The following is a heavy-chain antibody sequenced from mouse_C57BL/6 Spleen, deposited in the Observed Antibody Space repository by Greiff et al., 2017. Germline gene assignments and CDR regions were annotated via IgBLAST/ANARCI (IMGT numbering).Heavy chain of an antibody. CDR2: IYPGSGST. D-gene: IGHD1-1*01. J-gene: IGHJ4*01. Sequence: QVQLQQSGAELVKPGASVKMSCKASGYTFTSYWITWVKQRPGQGLEWIGDIYPGSGSTNYNEKFKSKATLTVDTSSSTAYMQLSSLTSEDSAVYYCARDLDYYGSRYYAMDYWGQGTSVTVSS. CDR3: ARDLDYYGSRYYAMDY. V-gene: IGHV1-55*01. CDR1: GYTFTSYW.